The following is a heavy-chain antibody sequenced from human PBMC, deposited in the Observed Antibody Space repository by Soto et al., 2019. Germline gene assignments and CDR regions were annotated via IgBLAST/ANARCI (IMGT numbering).Heavy chain of an antibody. CDR1: GFTFSSYS. Sequence: EGQLVESGGGLVKPGGSLRLSCAASGFTFSSYSMNWVRQAPGKGLEWVSSISSSSSYIYYADSVKGRFTISRDNAKNSLYLQMNSLRAEDPAVYNCARDGEGPRDYWGQGTLFTVSS. D-gene: IGHD7-27*01. CDR2: ISSSSSYI. J-gene: IGHJ4*02. CDR3: ARDGEGPRDY. V-gene: IGHV3-21*01.